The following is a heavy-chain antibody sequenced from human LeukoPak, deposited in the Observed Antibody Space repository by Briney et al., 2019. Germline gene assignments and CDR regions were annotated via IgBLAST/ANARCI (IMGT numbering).Heavy chain of an antibody. V-gene: IGHV3-20*04. Sequence: PGGSLRLSCAASGFTFDDYGMSWVRQAPGKGLEWVSGINWDSVSTAYADSVKGRFTISRDNAKNSLYLQMNSLRADDTAVYSCARAYGSSGYYQLPIDYWGQGTLVTVSS. CDR1: GFTFDDYG. CDR2: INWDSVST. D-gene: IGHD3-22*01. CDR3: ARAYGSSGYYQLPIDY. J-gene: IGHJ4*02.